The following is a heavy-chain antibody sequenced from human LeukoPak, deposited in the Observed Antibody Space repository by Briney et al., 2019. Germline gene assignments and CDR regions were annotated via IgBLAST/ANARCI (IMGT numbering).Heavy chain of an antibody. V-gene: IGHV1-69*04. CDR3: ARGGGVDILTGFQY. CDR1: GGTFTNYA. Sequence: SVKVSCKASGGTFTNYAINWVRQAPGQGLEWMGRIIPILDVTNYAQKFQGRVTITADQSTSTAYMELRSLRSEDTAVYYCARGGGVDILTGFQYWGQGTLVTVSS. CDR2: IIPILDVT. D-gene: IGHD3-9*01. J-gene: IGHJ4*02.